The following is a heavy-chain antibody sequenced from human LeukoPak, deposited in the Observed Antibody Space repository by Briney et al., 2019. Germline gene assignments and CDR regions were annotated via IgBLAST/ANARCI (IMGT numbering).Heavy chain of an antibody. D-gene: IGHD3-16*01. J-gene: IGHJ4*02. Sequence: GGSLTLSCPPSGLTFTRYTMNWVRQAPGKELEWISNIRSESSSTTYADSVKGRFTISRDNAKNSLYLQINSLRSEDTAVYYCVRDLNWAFDYWGQGTLVTVSS. V-gene: IGHV3-48*01. CDR2: IRSESSST. CDR1: GLTFTRYT. CDR3: VRDLNWAFDY.